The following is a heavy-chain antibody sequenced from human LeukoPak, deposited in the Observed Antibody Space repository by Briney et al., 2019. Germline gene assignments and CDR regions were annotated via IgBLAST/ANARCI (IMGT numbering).Heavy chain of an antibody. Sequence: PRGSLRLSCAASGFTFSSYSMNWVRQAPGKGLEWVSSISSSSSYIYYADSVKGRFTISRDNAKNSLYLQMNSLRAEDTAVYYCARLGYCSSTSCQADYWGQGTLVTVFS. CDR1: GFTFSSYS. CDR3: ARLGYCSSTSCQADY. V-gene: IGHV3-21*01. J-gene: IGHJ4*02. CDR2: ISSSSSYI. D-gene: IGHD2-2*01.